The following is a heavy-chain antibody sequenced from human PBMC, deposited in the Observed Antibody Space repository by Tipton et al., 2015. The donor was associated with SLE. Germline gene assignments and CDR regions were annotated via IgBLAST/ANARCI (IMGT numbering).Heavy chain of an antibody. J-gene: IGHJ5*02. CDR1: GFTVSSNY. V-gene: IGHV3-53*04. CDR2: IYSGGST. D-gene: IGHD3-3*01. CDR3: ARGYYDFWSGYPA. Sequence: SLRLSCAASGFTVSSNYMSWVRQAPGKGLEWVSVIYSGGSTYYADSVRGRFTISRHNSKNTLYLQMNSLRAEDTAVYYCARGYYDFWSGYPAWGQGTLVTVSS.